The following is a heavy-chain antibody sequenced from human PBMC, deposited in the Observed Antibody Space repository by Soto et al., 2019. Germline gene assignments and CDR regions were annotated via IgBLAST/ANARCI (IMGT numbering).Heavy chain of an antibody. D-gene: IGHD1-26*01. J-gene: IGHJ4*01. Sequence: ASVKVSCKTSGYTSATYDICWVRQAPGQGLEWMGWISAYKNSTNYAQKFHGRVTLTTDTSTSTVYMELRSLRFDDTAVYYCATDQGYSRSWGQGTLVTVSS. CDR1: GYTSATYD. CDR2: ISAYKNST. CDR3: ATDQGYSRS. V-gene: IGHV1-18*01.